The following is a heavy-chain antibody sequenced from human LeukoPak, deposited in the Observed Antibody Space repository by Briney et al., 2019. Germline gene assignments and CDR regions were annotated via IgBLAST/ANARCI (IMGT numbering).Heavy chain of an antibody. D-gene: IGHD6-19*01. CDR2: ISSNSSYI. V-gene: IGHV3-21*01. CDR3: ASLPWLVRWIYY. Sequence: GGSLRLSCVASGFTFSSLAMNWVRQAPGKGLEWVSSISSNSSYIQYADSVKGRYTISRDNARNSLYLQMNNLRAEDTAVYYCASLPWLVRWIYYWGQGTLVTVSS. CDR1: GFTFSSLA. J-gene: IGHJ4*02.